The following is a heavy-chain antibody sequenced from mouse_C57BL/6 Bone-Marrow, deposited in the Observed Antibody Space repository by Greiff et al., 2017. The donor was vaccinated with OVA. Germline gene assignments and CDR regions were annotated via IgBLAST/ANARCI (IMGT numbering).Heavy chain of an antibody. CDR1: GYTFTSYG. CDR3: ARRHNNAYFDV. D-gene: IGHD1-3*01. J-gene: IGHJ1*03. V-gene: IGHV1-81*01. CDR2: IYPRSGNT. Sequence: LVESGAELARPGASVKLSCKASGYTFTSYGISWVKQRTGQGLEWIGEIYPRSGNTYYNEKFKGKATLTADKSSSTAYMELRSLTSEDSAVYFCARRHNNAYFDVWGTGTTVTVSS.